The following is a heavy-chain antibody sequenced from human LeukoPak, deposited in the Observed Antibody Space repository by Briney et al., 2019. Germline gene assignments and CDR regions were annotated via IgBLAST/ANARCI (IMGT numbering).Heavy chain of an antibody. CDR3: AREYCRSTSCYWGYYYYGMDV. J-gene: IGHJ6*02. CDR1: GYTFTSYY. D-gene: IGHD2-2*01. CDR2: INPSGGST. Sequence: ASVKVSFKASGYTFTSYYMHLVRQAPGQGLEWMGIINPSGGSTSYAQKFQGRVTMTRDTSTSTVYMELSSLRSEDTAVYYCAREYCRSTSCYWGYYYYGMDVWGQGTTVTVSS. V-gene: IGHV1-46*01.